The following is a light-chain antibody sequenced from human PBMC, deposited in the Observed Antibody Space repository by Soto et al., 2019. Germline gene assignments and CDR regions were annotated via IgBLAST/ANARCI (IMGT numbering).Light chain of an antibody. V-gene: IGKV1-39*01. CDR1: QTVNND. Sequence: DIQMTQSPSPLSASVGDRVTITCRANQTVNNDLNWYQVKPGKAPQLLIYGASKLHSGVPPRFSGSGSGTFFTLTISSLQPEDFATYYCQQTYSDPSFGQGTRLDIK. CDR3: QQTYSDPS. J-gene: IGKJ2*01. CDR2: GAS.